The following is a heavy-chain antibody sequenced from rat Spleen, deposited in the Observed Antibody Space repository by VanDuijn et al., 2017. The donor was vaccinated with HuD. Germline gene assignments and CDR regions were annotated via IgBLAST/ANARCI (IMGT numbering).Heavy chain of an antibody. Sequence: EVQVLESGGGLVQPGNSLKLSCATSGFTFSTAWMYWFRQFPETRLEWVARIKAKSNNYATDYTESVKGRFTISRDDSKSSIYLQMNNLKEEDTTTYYCSWNGYWGQGVMVTVSS. V-gene: IGHV6-6*01. CDR2: IKAKSNNYAT. J-gene: IGHJ2*01. CDR1: GFTFSTAW. CDR3: SWNGY.